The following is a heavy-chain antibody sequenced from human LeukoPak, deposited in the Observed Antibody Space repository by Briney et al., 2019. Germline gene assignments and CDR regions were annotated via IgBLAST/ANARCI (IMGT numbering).Heavy chain of an antibody. CDR1: GFTFSSYG. Sequence: SGGSLRLSCAASGFTFSSYGMHWVRQAPGKGLEWVAVIWYDGSNKYYADSVKGRFTISRDNSKNTLYLQMNSLRAEDTAVYYCARELRYYYYGMDVWGQGTTVTVSS. D-gene: IGHD4-17*01. J-gene: IGHJ6*02. V-gene: IGHV3-33*01. CDR3: ARELRYYYYGMDV. CDR2: IWYDGSNK.